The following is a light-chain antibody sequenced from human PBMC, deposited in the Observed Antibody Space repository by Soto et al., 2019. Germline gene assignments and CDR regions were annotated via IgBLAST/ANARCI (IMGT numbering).Light chain of an antibody. CDR2: EDI. J-gene: IGLJ1*01. CDR1: SSDVGSYSL. CDR3: YTYAGGSTYL. Sequence: QSVLTQPASVSGSPGQSITISCTGTSSDVGSYSLLSWYQHHPGKAPKLIIYEDIKGPSGVSNRFSGSKSGNTASLRISGLQAEDEADYYCYTYAGGSTYLFGIGTRSPS. V-gene: IGLV2-23*01.